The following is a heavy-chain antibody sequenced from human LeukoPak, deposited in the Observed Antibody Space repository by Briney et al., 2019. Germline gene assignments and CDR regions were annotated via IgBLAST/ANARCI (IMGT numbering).Heavy chain of an antibody. D-gene: IGHD1-1*01. CDR2: LRYDGTNK. J-gene: IGHJ4*02. V-gene: IGHV3-30*02. CDR3: AKDQGRMERYLLPYFDS. CDR1: GFTFSTYG. Sequence: GGSLRLSCAASGFTFSTYGMHWVRQAPGKGLEWVAFLRYDGTNKYHADSVKGRFTISRDNSKNTLYLQMSSLRPEDTALYYCAKDQGRMERYLLPYFDSWGQGTLVTVSS.